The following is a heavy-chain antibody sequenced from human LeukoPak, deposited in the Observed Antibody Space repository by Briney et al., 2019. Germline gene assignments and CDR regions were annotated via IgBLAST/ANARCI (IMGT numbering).Heavy chain of an antibody. CDR1: GFTFSNHW. CDR3: ARYNSAWKTDDY. D-gene: IGHD6-19*01. V-gene: IGHV3-7*03. Sequence: GGSLRLSCAASGFTFSNHWMSWVRQAPGKGLEWVANIKQDGSEKYYVDSVKGRFTISRDNAKNSLYLQMNSLRAEDTAVYFCARYNSAWKTDDYWGQGTLVTVSS. CDR2: IKQDGSEK. J-gene: IGHJ4*02.